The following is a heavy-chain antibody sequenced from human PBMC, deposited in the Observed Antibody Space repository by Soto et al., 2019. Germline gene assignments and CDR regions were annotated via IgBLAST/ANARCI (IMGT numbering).Heavy chain of an antibody. V-gene: IGHV1-69*13. CDR2: IIPIFGTA. J-gene: IGHJ4*02. CDR1: GGTFSSYA. Sequence: SGKVSCKASGGTFSSYAITWVRQAPGQGLEWMGGIIPIFGTANYAQKFQGRVTITADESTSTAYMELSSLRSEDTAVYYCAADYYDTSGYYFAYWGQGXLVTVYS. D-gene: IGHD3-22*01. CDR3: AADYYDTSGYYFAY.